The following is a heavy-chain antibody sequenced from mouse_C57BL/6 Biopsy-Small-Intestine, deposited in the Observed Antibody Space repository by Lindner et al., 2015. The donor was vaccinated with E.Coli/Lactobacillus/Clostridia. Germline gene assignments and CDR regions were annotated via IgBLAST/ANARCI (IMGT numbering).Heavy chain of an antibody. Sequence: SVKVSCKASGYTFLDYGISWVRQAPGQGLEWMGWISAYSGNTIYAQNFQGRVIMTTDTSTTTAYMELRSLRSDDTAVYYCVRAYSSGLLGYWGQGTLLTVSS. V-gene: IGHV1-84*02. CDR3: VRAYSSGLLGY. CDR1: GYTFLDYG. J-gene: IGHJ2*01. D-gene: IGHD2-12*01. CDR2: ISAYSGNT.